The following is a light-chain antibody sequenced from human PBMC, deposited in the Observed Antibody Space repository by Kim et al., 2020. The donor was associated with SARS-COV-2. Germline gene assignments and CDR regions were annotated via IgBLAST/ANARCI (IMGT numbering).Light chain of an antibody. V-gene: IGLV3-21*04. Sequence: APGKTARITCGGNNIGSKSVLWYQQKPGQAPVLVIYYDSDRPSGIPERFSGSNSGNTATLTISRVEAGDEAVYYCQVWDSSSDHRVFGGGTQLTVL. CDR2: YDS. CDR1: NIGSKS. J-gene: IGLJ3*02. CDR3: QVWDSSSDHRV.